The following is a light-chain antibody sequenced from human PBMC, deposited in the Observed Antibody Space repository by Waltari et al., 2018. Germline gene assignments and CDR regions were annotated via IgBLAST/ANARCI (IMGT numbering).Light chain of an antibody. CDR1: SSDVGSYNL. V-gene: IGLV2-23*02. Sequence: QSALTQPASVSGSPGQSITISCTGTSSDVGSYNLVPLYQQHPGKAPKLMIYAVRQRPSGVSHRFSGSKSGNTASLTISGLQAEDEADYYCCSYAGSSTLVFGGGTKLTVL. CDR3: CSYAGSSTLV. J-gene: IGLJ2*01. CDR2: AVR.